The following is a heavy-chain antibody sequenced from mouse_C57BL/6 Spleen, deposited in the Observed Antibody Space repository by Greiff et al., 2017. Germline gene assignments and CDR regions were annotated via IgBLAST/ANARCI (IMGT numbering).Heavy chain of an antibody. J-gene: IGHJ1*03. Sequence: EVQLQQSGPELVKPGASVKMSCKASGYTFTDYNMPWVKQSHGKSLEWIGYINPNNGGTSYNQKFKGKATLTVNKSSSTAYMELRSLTSEEAAVCYCARGDYYGGYFDVWGTGTTVTVSS. CDR2: INPNNGGT. CDR3: ARGDYYGGYFDV. V-gene: IGHV1-22*01. D-gene: IGHD1-1*01. CDR1: GYTFTDYN.